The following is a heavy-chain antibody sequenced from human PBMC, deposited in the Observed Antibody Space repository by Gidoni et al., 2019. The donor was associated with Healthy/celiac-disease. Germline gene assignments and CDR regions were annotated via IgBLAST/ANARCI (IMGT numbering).Heavy chain of an antibody. Sequence: QVQLQESGPGLVKPSQTLSLTCTVSGGSISIGDYYWSWIRQPPGKGLEWIGYIYYSGSTYYNPSLKSRVTISVDTSKNQFSLKLSSVTAADTAVYYCARDYGDPWEPQTAFDIWGQGTMVTVSS. J-gene: IGHJ3*02. V-gene: IGHV4-30-4*01. CDR1: GGSISIGDYY. D-gene: IGHD4-17*01. CDR2: IYYSGST. CDR3: ARDYGDPWEPQTAFDI.